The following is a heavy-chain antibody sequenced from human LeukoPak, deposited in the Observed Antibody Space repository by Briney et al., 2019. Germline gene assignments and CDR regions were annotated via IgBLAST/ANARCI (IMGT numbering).Heavy chain of an antibody. D-gene: IGHD6-6*01. J-gene: IGHJ3*02. V-gene: IGHV4-4*07. CDR1: GGSISSYY. Sequence: SETLSLTCTVSGGSISSYYWSWIRQPAGKGLEWIGRIYTSGSTNYNPSLKSRVTMSVDTSKNQFSLKLSSVTAADTAVYYCARDKGRSSSSLDAFDIWGQGTMVTVSS. CDR2: IYTSGST. CDR3: ARDKGRSSSSLDAFDI.